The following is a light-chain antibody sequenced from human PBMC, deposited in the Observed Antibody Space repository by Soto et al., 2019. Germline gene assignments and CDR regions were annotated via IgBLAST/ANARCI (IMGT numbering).Light chain of an antibody. CDR2: EVS. CDR1: SSDVGGYNY. CDR3: SSCAASNILGV. V-gene: IGLV2-8*01. Sequence: QSALTQPPSASGSPGQSVTISCIGTSSDVGGYNYVSWYQQHPGKAPKLMIYEVSKRPSGVPDRFSGSKSGNTASLAVSGLQAEDEADYYCSSCAASNILGVFGGGTKLTVL. J-gene: IGLJ2*01.